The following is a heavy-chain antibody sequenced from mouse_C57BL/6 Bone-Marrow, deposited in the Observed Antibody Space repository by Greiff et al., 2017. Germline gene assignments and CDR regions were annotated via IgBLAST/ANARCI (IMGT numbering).Heavy chain of an antibody. CDR3: ASFVRRLEGYFDV. CDR2: IDPSGSYT. J-gene: IGHJ1*03. CDR1: GYTFTSYS. D-gene: IGHD1-2*01. Sequence: QVQLQQSGAELVKPGASVKLSCKASGYTFTSYSMHWVKQRPGQGLEWIGDIDPSGSYTNYNQKFKGKATLTVDTSSSTSYMQLSSLTSEESAVSYCASFVRRLEGYFDVWGTGTTVTVSS. V-gene: IGHV1-50*01.